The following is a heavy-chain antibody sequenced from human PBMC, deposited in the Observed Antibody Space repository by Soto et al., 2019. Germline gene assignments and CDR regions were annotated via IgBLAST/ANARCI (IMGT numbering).Heavy chain of an antibody. CDR3: TRARRAVAGDDAFDI. J-gene: IGHJ3*02. V-gene: IGHV3-23*01. CDR2: ISGSGGST. CDR1: GFTLSSYA. Sequence: GRSLRLSREASGFTLSSYAMSWVRQAPGKGLEWVSAISGSGGSTYYAVSVKGRFTIARDNSKNTLYLQMNSLRAEDTAVYYCTRARRAVAGDDAFDIWGQGTMVTVSS. D-gene: IGHD6-19*01.